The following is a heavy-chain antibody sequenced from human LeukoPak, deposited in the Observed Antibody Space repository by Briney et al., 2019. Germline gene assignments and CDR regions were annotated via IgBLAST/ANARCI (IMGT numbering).Heavy chain of an antibody. V-gene: IGHV5-51*01. Sequence: GESLKISCKGSGYSFTSYWIGWVRQMPGKGLEWMGIIYPGDSDTRYSPSFQGQVTISADKSISTAYLQWSSLKASDTAMYYCARNLYCGGDCYSPYYFDYRGQGTLVTVSS. D-gene: IGHD2-21*02. J-gene: IGHJ4*02. CDR1: GYSFTSYW. CDR2: IYPGDSDT. CDR3: ARNLYCGGDCYSPYYFDY.